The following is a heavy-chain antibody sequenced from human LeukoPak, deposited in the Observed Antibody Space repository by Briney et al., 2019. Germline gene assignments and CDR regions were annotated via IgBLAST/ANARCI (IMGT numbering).Heavy chain of an antibody. CDR2: MSGSGGT. J-gene: IGHJ6*02. CDR1: GGSISSANYY. Sequence: SSETLSLTCTVSGGSISSANYYWTWVRQSAGKGLEWIGRMSGSGGTTYNPSLKSRVTILVDMSNNQFSLKLSSVTAADTAVYYCARVEYYYYGMDVWGQGTTVTVSS. CDR3: ARVEYYYYGMDV. V-gene: IGHV4-61*02.